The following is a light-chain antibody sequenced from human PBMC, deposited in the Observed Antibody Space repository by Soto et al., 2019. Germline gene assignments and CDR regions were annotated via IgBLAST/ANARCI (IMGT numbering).Light chain of an antibody. Sequence: EIVLTQSPATLSVSPGEKATLSCRASQSIADDVIWYHQRPGQAPRVLMHGSSTRAAGVPARFSGSGSGTEFTLTISSLESEDSVIYYCQHYHRWPPFTFGRGTKVQI. J-gene: IGKJ3*01. CDR2: GSS. V-gene: IGKV3-15*01. CDR1: QSIADD. CDR3: QHYHRWPPFT.